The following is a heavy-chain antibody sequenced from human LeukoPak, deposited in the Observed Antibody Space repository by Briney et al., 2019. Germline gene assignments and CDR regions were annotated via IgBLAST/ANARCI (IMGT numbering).Heavy chain of an antibody. D-gene: IGHD2-21*02. CDR3: ARDRCGGDCYADDAFDI. J-gene: IGHJ3*02. Sequence: SVKVSCKASGGIFSSYAINWVRQAPGQGLEWMGRIIPIFGIANYAQKFQGRVTITADTSTSTAYMELSSLRSEDTAVYYCARDRCGGDCYADDAFDIWGQGTMVTVSS. CDR1: GGIFSSYA. CDR2: IIPIFGIA. V-gene: IGHV1-69*04.